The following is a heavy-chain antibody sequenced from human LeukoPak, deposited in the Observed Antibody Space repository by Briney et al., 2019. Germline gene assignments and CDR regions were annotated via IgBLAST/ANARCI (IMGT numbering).Heavy chain of an antibody. Sequence: GGSLRLSCAASGFTFSSYSMNWVRQAPGKGLEWVSSISSSSSYIYYADSVEGRFTISRDNAKNSLYLQMNSLRAEDTAVYYCAKRGGSRYFDYWGQGTLVTVSS. V-gene: IGHV3-21*01. CDR1: GFTFSSYS. J-gene: IGHJ4*02. D-gene: IGHD3-16*01. CDR2: ISSSSSYI. CDR3: AKRGGSRYFDY.